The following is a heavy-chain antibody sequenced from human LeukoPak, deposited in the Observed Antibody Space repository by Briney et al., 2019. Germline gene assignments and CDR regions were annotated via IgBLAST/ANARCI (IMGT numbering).Heavy chain of an antibody. J-gene: IGHJ4*02. CDR2: IYYSGST. CDR1: GGSISSYY. D-gene: IGHD3-3*01. V-gene: IGHV4-59*01. Sequence: SETLSLTCTVSGGSISSYYWSWIRQPPGKGLEWIGYIYYSGSTNYNPSLKSRVTILVDTSKNQFSLKLSSVTAADTAVYYCARGYDFWSGYYHFDYWGQGTLVTVPS. CDR3: ARGYDFWSGYYHFDY.